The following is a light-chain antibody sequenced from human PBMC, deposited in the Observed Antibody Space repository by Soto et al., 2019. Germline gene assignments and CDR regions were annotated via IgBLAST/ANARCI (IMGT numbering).Light chain of an antibody. CDR3: QQYYRPWT. CDR2: WAA. CDR1: QSVLYSSNNKNY. J-gene: IGKJ1*01. Sequence: DIVMTQSPDSLAVSLGERATINCKSSQSVLYSSNNKNYLAWYQQKPGQPPTLLIYWAATRESGVPDRFSGSGSRTDCTLTISRLHAEDVAVYYCQQYYRPWTFGQGTKVEIK. V-gene: IGKV4-1*01.